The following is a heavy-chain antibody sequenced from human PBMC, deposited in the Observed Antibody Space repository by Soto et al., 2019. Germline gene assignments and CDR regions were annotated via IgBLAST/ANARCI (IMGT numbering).Heavy chain of an antibody. CDR2: IYTSGST. Sequence: SETLSLTCTVSGGSISSYYWSWIRQPAGKGLEWIGRIYTSGSTNYNPSLKSRVTMSVDTSKNQFSVKLGSVTAADTPVYYCARDRGGLRYFDWPWFDPWGQGTLVNVSS. V-gene: IGHV4-4*07. J-gene: IGHJ5*02. CDR1: GGSISSYY. CDR3: ARDRGGLRYFDWPWFDP. D-gene: IGHD3-9*01.